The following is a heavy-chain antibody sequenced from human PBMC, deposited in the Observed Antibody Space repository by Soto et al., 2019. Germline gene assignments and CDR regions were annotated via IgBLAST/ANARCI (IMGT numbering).Heavy chain of an antibody. D-gene: IGHD2-8*01. V-gene: IGHV3-66*01. CDR2: IYSGGST. CDR3: ARDLISRFLDI. Sequence: GGSLRLSCAASGFTVSSNYMSWVRQAPGKGLEWVSVIYSGGSTYYADSVKGRFTISRDNSKNTLYLQMNSLRAEDTAVYYCARDLISRFLDIWGQGTMVTVSS. CDR1: GFTVSSNY. J-gene: IGHJ3*02.